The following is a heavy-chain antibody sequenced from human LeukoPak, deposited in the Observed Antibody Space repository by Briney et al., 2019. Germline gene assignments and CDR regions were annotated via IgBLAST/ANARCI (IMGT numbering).Heavy chain of an antibody. J-gene: IGHJ5*02. D-gene: IGHD6-13*01. V-gene: IGHV1-8*01. CDR3: ARGKGYSNPFDP. CDR2: MNPNSGNT. CDR1: GYTFTSYD. Sequence: ASVKVSCKASGYTFTSYDINWVRQATGQGLEWMGWMNPNSGNTGYAQKFQGRVTMTRNTSISTAYMELSSLRSEDTAVYYCARGKGYSNPFDPWGQGTLVTVSS.